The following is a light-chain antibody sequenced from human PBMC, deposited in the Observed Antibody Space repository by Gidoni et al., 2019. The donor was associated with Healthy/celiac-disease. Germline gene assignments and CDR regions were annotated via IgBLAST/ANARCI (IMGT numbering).Light chain of an antibody. CDR1: QSVSSY. Sequence: EIVLTQSPATLSVSPGERATLSCRASQSVSSYLAWYQQKPGQAPRLLIYDASNRATGIPARFSGSGSGTDFTLTISSLESEDFAVYYCQQRSNWPPRYTFGQGTKLEIK. J-gene: IGKJ2*01. CDR3: QQRSNWPPRYT. CDR2: DAS. V-gene: IGKV3-11*01.